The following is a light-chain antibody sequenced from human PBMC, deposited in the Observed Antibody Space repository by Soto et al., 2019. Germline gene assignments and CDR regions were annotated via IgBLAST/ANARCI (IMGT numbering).Light chain of an antibody. Sequence: DIQMIQSPSSMSASVGDRVTITCRASQGISTYLAWYQHKPGKVPRLLIYAASTLQSGVPSRFSGSGSGTDFTLTISSLQPEDVATYYCQRYNTGTFGQGTKVEVK. CDR3: QRYNTGT. J-gene: IGKJ1*01. CDR1: QGISTY. V-gene: IGKV1-27*01. CDR2: AAS.